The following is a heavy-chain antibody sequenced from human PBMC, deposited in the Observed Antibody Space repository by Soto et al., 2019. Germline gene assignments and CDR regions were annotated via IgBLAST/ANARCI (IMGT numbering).Heavy chain of an antibody. CDR2: IIPIFGTA. Sequence: QVQLVQSGAEVKKPGSSVKVSCKASGGTFSSYSINWVRQAPGQGLEWMGEIIPIFGTANYAQKFQGRVTITAEESTSTAYMELSSLRSADTAVYYCARDGGRHSGGIDYWGQGTLVTVSS. V-gene: IGHV1-69*01. J-gene: IGHJ4*02. D-gene: IGHD1-26*01. CDR1: GGTFSSYS. CDR3: ARDGGRHSGGIDY.